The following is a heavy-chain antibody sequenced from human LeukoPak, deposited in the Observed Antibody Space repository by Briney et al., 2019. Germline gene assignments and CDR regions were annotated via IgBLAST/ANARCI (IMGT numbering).Heavy chain of an antibody. CDR3: ARGVGYSSSWYGWFDP. CDR2: INPNTGAA. D-gene: IGHD6-13*01. J-gene: IGHJ5*02. V-gene: IGHV1-2*06. CDR1: GYTFTGHY. Sequence: ASVKVSCRASGYTFTGHYMHWVRQAPGQGLEWMGRINPNTGAADYAQKFQGRVTMTRDASISTAYMEVHRLRSDDTAVYFCARGVGYSSSWYGWFDPWGQGTLVPVSS.